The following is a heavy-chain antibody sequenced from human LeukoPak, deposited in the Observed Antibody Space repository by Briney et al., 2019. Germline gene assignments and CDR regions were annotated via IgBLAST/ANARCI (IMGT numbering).Heavy chain of an antibody. Sequence: GGSLRLSCAASGFTFSSYAMNWVRQAPGKGLEWVSVISGSGGSTYYADSVKGRFTMSRDNSKNTLYLQMNSLRAEDTAVYYCAKERGNGVRGTFDIWGQGTMVTVSS. J-gene: IGHJ3*02. CDR1: GFTFSSYA. D-gene: IGHD2-8*01. V-gene: IGHV3-23*01. CDR3: AKERGNGVRGTFDI. CDR2: ISGSGGST.